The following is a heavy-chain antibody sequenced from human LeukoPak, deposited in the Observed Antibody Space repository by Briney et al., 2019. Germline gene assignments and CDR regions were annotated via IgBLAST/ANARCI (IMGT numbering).Heavy chain of an antibody. CDR1: CRLILRYH. D-gene: IGHD3-9*01. Sequence: SETLSLTCSVCCRLILRYHWIGLRQPPGKGLVWIGYIFYSGSPNYNPPLKSRVTISVDTSKNQFSLKLSSVTAADTAVYYCARGSGKYLDWLLLLANYYYGMDVWGQGTTVTVSS. J-gene: IGHJ6*02. V-gene: IGHV4-59*01. CDR3: ARGSGKYLDWLLLLANYYYGMDV. CDR2: IFYSGSP.